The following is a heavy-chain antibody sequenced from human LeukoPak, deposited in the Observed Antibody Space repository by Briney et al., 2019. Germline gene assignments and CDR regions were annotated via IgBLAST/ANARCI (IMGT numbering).Heavy chain of an antibody. CDR1: GFTFSSYA. V-gene: IGHV3-23*01. J-gene: IGHJ4*02. CDR3: AKDFDSSGYYVGY. CDR2: ISGSGGST. D-gene: IGHD3-22*01. Sequence: GGSLRLSCAASGFTFSSYAMSWVRQALGKGLEWVSAISGSGGSTYYADSVKGRFTISRDNAKNSLYLQMNSLRAEDTAVYYCAKDFDSSGYYVGYWGQGTLVTVSS.